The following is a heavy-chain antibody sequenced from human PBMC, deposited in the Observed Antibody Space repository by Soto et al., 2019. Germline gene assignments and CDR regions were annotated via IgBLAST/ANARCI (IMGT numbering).Heavy chain of an antibody. CDR1: GGSISSSSYY. J-gene: IGHJ4*02. CDR2: IYYSGST. CDR3: QQGYCSGGSCYPFDY. D-gene: IGHD2-15*01. V-gene: IGHV4-39*01. Sequence: QLQLQESGPGLVKPSETLSLTCTVSGGSISSSSYYWGWIRQPPGKGLEWIGSIYYSGSTYYNPSLKSRVTISVDTSKNQFSLKLSSVIAADTAVYYCQQGYCSGGSCYPFDYWGQGTLVTVSS.